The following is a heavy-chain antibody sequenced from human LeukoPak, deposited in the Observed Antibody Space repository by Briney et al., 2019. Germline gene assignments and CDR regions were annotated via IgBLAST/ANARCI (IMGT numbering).Heavy chain of an antibody. CDR1: GFTFSSYA. J-gene: IGHJ4*02. Sequence: GGSLRLSCAASGFTFSSYAMHWVRQAPGKGLEWVSTFSGTSTLTYYADSVKGRFTISRDDSKNVLYLQMNSLRDEDTAVYYCAKGDSYYDLLTCFDFWGPGTLITVSS. CDR2: FSGTSTLT. V-gene: IGHV3-23*01. D-gene: IGHD3-9*01. CDR3: AKGDSYYDLLTCFDF.